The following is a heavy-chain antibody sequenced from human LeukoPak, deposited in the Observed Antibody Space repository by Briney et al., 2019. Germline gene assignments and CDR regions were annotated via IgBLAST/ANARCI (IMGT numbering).Heavy chain of an antibody. CDR2: IYSGGST. Sequence: TWGSLRLSCSASGFTISSNYMSWVRQAPGQGLEGVSDIYSGGSTYYADSVKGRFTISRDNSKNALYLQMNSLRAEDTAVYYCARGDSSGYPIDYWGQGTLVTVSS. J-gene: IGHJ4*02. CDR1: GFTISSNY. D-gene: IGHD3-22*01. V-gene: IGHV3-66*01. CDR3: ARGDSSGYPIDY.